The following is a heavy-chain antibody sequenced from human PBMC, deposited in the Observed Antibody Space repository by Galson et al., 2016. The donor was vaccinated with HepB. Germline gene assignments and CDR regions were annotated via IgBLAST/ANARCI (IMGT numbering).Heavy chain of an antibody. CDR2: INSKSDGGTT. CDR3: TADLPGRSSGIDY. CDR1: GFTFSHAW. D-gene: IGHD2-15*01. Sequence: SLRLSCAASGFTFSHAWMSWVRQAPGKGLEWVGLINSKSDGGTTDSAAPVKDRFTISRDDSENTLYLQMNSLKTEDTALYYCTADLPGRSSGIDYWGQGTLVTVSS. V-gene: IGHV3-15*01. J-gene: IGHJ4*02.